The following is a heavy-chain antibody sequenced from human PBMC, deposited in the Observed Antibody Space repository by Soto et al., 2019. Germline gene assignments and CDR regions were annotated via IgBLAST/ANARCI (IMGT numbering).Heavy chain of an antibody. CDR2: IYYSGST. Sequence: QVQLQESGPGLVKPSETLSLTCTVSGGSISSYYWSWIRQPPGEGLEWIGYIYYSGSTNYNPSLKSRVTISVDTSKNQFSLKLSSVTAADTAVYYCARRSMILGGYYFDYWGQGTLVTVSS. V-gene: IGHV4-59*08. J-gene: IGHJ4*02. CDR3: ARRSMILGGYYFDY. CDR1: GGSISSYY. D-gene: IGHD3-16*01.